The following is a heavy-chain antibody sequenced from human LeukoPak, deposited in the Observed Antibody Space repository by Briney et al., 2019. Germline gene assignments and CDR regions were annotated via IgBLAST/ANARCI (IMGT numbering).Heavy chain of an antibody. CDR3: AKVGYCRSTSCSGSKFDP. Sequence: GGSLRLSCAASGFTFSSYAMSWVRQAPGKGLEWVSAISGSGGSTYYADSVKGRFTFSRDNSKNTLYLQMNSLRAEDTAVYYCAKVGYCRSTSCSGSKFDPWGQGTLVTVSS. D-gene: IGHD2-2*01. CDR1: GFTFSSYA. J-gene: IGHJ5*02. V-gene: IGHV3-23*01. CDR2: ISGSGGST.